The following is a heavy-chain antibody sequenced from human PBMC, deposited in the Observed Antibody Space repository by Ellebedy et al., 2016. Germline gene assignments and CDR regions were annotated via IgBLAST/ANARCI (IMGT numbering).Heavy chain of an antibody. CDR3: ARDRQLVFVY. J-gene: IGHJ4*02. Sequence: SETLSLTXTVSGGSISSSSYYWGWIRQPPGKGLEWIGSIYYSGSTYYNPSLKSRVTISVDTSKNQFSLKLSSVTAADTAVYYCARDRQLVFVYWGQGTLVTVSS. V-gene: IGHV4-39*07. CDR1: GGSISSSSYY. D-gene: IGHD6-13*01. CDR2: IYYSGST.